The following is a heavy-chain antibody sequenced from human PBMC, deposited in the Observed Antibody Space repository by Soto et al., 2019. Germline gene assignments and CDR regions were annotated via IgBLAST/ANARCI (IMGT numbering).Heavy chain of an antibody. Sequence: TLSLTCAVSGGSISSSNHYWDWIRQPPGKGPEWIGRIYYSGSTYYNPSLKSRVTISVDTSKNQFSLKLSSVTAADTAVYYCARRELEPTNNDAFHIWGQGTMVTVSS. CDR3: ARRELEPTNNDAFHI. V-gene: IGHV4-39*01. J-gene: IGHJ3*02. CDR1: GGSISSSNHY. CDR2: IYYSGST. D-gene: IGHD1-1*01.